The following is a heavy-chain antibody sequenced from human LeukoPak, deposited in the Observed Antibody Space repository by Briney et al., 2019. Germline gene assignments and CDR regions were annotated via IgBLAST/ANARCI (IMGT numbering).Heavy chain of an antibody. D-gene: IGHD3-10*01. Sequence: SVKVSCKASGYTFTGYYMHWVRQASGQGLEWMGGIIPIFGTANYAQKFQGRVTITADKSTSTAYMELSSLRSEDTAVYYCARGIGEYYFDYWGQGTLVTVSS. V-gene: IGHV1-69*06. J-gene: IGHJ4*02. CDR2: IIPIFGTA. CDR1: GYTFTGYY. CDR3: ARGIGEYYFDY.